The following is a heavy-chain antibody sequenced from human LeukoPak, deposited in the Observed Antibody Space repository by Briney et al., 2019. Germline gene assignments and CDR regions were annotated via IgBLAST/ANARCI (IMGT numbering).Heavy chain of an antibody. CDR3: ARGLSCSGGSCYFDF. D-gene: IGHD2-15*01. J-gene: IGHJ4*02. V-gene: IGHV3-21*01. Sequence: PGGSLRLSCAASGFSFSSYSMNWVPQAPGKGLEWVSSISTSSSYIFYADSVKGRFTISRDSARNSLYLQMNSLRAEDTALYYCARGLSCSGGSCYFDFWGQGTLVTVSS. CDR1: GFSFSSYS. CDR2: ISTSSSYI.